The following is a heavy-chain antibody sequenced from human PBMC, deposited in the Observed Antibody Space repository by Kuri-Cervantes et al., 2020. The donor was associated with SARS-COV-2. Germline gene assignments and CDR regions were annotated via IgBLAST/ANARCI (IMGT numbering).Heavy chain of an antibody. V-gene: IGHV3-64D*08. CDR3: VRSGAVAGTFDY. J-gene: IGHJ4*02. D-gene: IGHD6-19*01. Sequence: GESLKISCSASGFTFSSYAMHWVRQAPGKGLEYVSAISSNGGSTYYADSVKGRFTISRDNSKNTLDLQMSSLRAEDTAVYYCVRSGAVAGTFDYWGQGTLVTVSS. CDR1: GFTFSSYA. CDR2: ISSNGGST.